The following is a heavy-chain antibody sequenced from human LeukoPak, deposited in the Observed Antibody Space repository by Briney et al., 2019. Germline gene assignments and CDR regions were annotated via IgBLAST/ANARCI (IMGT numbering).Heavy chain of an antibody. CDR3: ARENDSYDSNGYPDY. CDR1: GGSISSYY. Sequence: SETLSLTCTVSGGSISSYYWSWIRQPAGKGLEWIGRIYTSGSTNYNPSLKSRVTMSVDTSKNQFSLKLSSVTAADTAVYYCARENDSYDSNGYPDYWGQGTLATVSS. J-gene: IGHJ4*02. D-gene: IGHD3-22*01. CDR2: IYTSGST. V-gene: IGHV4-4*07.